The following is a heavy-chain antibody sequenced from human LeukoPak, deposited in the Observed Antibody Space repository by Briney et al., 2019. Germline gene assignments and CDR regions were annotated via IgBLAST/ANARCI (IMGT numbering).Heavy chain of an antibody. V-gene: IGHV3-30*04. CDR3: APSRGYGSGSYYGY. CDR2: ISHDGINT. Sequence: GGSLRLSCAASRFSFSNYAMHWVRQDSGRGLEWLAVISHDGINTYYADSVKGRFTISRDNSKNTLYLQMDSLRAEDTAVYYCAPSRGYGSGSYYGYWGQGTLVTVSS. CDR1: RFSFSNYA. J-gene: IGHJ4*02. D-gene: IGHD3-10*01.